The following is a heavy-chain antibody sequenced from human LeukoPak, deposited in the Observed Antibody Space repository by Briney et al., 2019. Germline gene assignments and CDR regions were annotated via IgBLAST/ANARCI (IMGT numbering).Heavy chain of an antibody. Sequence: SETLSLTCTVSGGSISSYYWSWIRQPPGKGLEWIGYIYYSGSTNYNPSLKSRVTISVDTSKNQFSLKLSSVTAADTAAYYCARGDLWFGELFLDYWGQGTLVTVSS. J-gene: IGHJ4*02. V-gene: IGHV4-59*01. CDR3: ARGDLWFGELFLDY. CDR1: GGSISSYY. D-gene: IGHD3-10*01. CDR2: IYYSGST.